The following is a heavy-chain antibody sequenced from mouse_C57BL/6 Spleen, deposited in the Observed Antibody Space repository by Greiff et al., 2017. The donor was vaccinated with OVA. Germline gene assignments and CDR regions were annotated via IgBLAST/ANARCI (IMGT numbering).Heavy chain of an antibody. J-gene: IGHJ2*01. D-gene: IGHD1-1*01. CDR1: GYTFTSYD. V-gene: IGHV1-85*01. CDR3: ARSGITTVVAPGDY. CDR2: IYPRDGSN. Sequence: LEESGPELVKPGVSVKLSCKASGYTFTSYDINWVKQRPGQGLEWIGWIYPRDGSNKYNEKFKGKATLTVDTSSSTAYMELHSLTSEDSAVYFCARSGITTVVAPGDYWGQGTTLTVSS.